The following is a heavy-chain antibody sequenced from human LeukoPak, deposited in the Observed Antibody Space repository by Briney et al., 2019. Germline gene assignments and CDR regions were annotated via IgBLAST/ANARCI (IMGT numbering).Heavy chain of an antibody. Sequence: SETLSLTCTVSGGSITSHFWTWIRQAPGKGLGWVGYVSKSGSTNYNPSLQSRITISVDTSKNQFFLKLTSMTAADTAVYFCARDDYGVFDAFDVWGQGTVVTVSS. J-gene: IGHJ3*01. CDR3: ARDDYGVFDAFDV. D-gene: IGHD3-16*01. CDR2: VSKSGST. V-gene: IGHV4-4*08. CDR1: GGSITSHF.